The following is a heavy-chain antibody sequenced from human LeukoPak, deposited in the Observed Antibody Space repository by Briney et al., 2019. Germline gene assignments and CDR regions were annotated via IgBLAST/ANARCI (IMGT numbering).Heavy chain of an antibody. V-gene: IGHV3-66*01. J-gene: IGHJ4*02. Sequence: GGSLRLSCAASGFIVSSNYMSWVRQAPGKGLEWVSVIYSGGTIYYADSVEGRFTISRDNSKNTVYLQMNSLRAEDTAVYYCAKGGGIHVSFDYWGQGTLVTVSS. D-gene: IGHD3-10*01. CDR2: IYSGGTI. CDR1: GFIVSSNY. CDR3: AKGGGIHVSFDY.